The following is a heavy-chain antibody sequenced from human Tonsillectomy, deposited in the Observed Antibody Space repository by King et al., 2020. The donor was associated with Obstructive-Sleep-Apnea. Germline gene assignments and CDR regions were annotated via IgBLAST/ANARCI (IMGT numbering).Heavy chain of an antibody. V-gene: IGHV3-30*04. Sequence: VQLVESGGGVVQPGRSLRLSCAASGFTFSSYAMHWARQAPGKGLEWVAVISYDGSNKYYADSVKGRFTISRDNSKNTLYLQMNSLRAEDTAVYYCARAFYSSSNWFDPWGQGTLVTVSS. CDR3: ARAFYSSSNWFDP. D-gene: IGHD6-13*01. J-gene: IGHJ5*02. CDR1: GFTFSSYA. CDR2: ISYDGSNK.